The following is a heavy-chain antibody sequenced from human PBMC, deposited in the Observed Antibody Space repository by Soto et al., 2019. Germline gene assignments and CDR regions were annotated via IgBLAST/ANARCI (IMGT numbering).Heavy chain of an antibody. CDR3: ARPAPGKQPTIYGMDV. V-gene: IGHV3-21*01. CDR2: ISSSSSYI. CDR1: GFTFSSYS. J-gene: IGHJ6*01. Sequence: PGGSLRLSCAASGFTFSSYSMNWVRQAPGKGLEWVSSISSSSSYIYYADSVKGRFTISRDNAKNSLYLQMNSLRAEDTAVYYCARPAPGKQPTIYGMDVWGQGTTVTGSS. D-gene: IGHD3-10*01.